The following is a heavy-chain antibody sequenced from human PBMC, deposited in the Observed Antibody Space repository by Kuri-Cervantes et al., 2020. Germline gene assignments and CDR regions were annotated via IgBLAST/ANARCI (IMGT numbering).Heavy chain of an antibody. D-gene: IGHD5-18*01. CDR1: GFTFSSYG. CDR2: VSYDGSNK. J-gene: IGHJ3*02. V-gene: IGHV3-30*03. CDR3: ATGGDTAMFYDAFDI. Sequence: GGSLRLSCAASGFTFSSYGMHWVRQAPGKGLEWVAVVSYDGSNKYYADSVKGRFTISRDNSKNTLYLQMNSLRAEDTAVYYCATGGDTAMFYDAFDIWGQGTMVTVSS.